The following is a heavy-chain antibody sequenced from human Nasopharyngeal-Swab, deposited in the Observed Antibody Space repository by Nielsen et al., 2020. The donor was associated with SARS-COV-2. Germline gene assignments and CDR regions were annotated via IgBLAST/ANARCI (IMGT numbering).Heavy chain of an antibody. V-gene: IGHV7-4-1*02. CDR2: INTDTGYA. Sequence: ASVKVSCKASGYTFTSYPMNWVRQAPGQGLEWMGWINTDTGYATYAQDFKGRFVFSLDTSVTTAYLQISSLKAEDTAMYYCATYSDMEIYFHYTMDVWGQGITVTVSS. CDR1: GYTFTSYP. D-gene: IGHD5-18*01. J-gene: IGHJ6*02. CDR3: ATYSDMEIYFHYTMDV.